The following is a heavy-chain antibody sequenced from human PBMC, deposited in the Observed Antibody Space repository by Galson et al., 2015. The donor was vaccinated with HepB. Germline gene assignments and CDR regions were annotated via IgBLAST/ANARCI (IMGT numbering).Heavy chain of an antibody. CDR2: ISFNFVTI. CDR1: GFTFDDYA. CDR3: ARDISGRGSNWNRGVFDL. D-gene: IGHD1-20*01. J-gene: IGHJ3*01. V-gene: IGHV3-9*01. Sequence: SLRLSCAASGFTFDDYAMHWVRQVPGKGLEWVSSISFNFVTIHYADSVKGRFTISRDNAKKSLYMQMNSLTAEDTALYFCARDISGRGSNWNRGVFDLWGQGTMVTVSS.